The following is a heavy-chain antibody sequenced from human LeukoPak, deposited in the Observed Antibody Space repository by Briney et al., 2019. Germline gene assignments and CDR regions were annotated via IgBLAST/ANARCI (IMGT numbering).Heavy chain of an antibody. CDR1: GGSISSYY. D-gene: IGHD3-16*02. CDR3: ARGAIVKGRPFDY. Sequence: SETLSLTCTVSGGSISSYYWSWIRQPPGKGLEWIGYIYYSGSTNYNPSLKSRVTISVDRSKNQFSLKLSSVTAADTAVYYCARGAIVKGRPFDYWGQGTLVTVSS. CDR2: IYYSGST. V-gene: IGHV4-59*12. J-gene: IGHJ4*02.